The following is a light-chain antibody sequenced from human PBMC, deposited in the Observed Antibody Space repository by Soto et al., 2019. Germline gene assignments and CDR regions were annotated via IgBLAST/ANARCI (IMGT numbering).Light chain of an antibody. CDR1: ESVGSN. J-gene: IGKJ4*01. V-gene: IGKV3-15*01. Sequence: EVGMTQSPATLSVFPGERVTLSCRASESVGSNLAWYQQKPGQAPRLLIYGASTGATGVPARFSGSGSGTEITLTISSLQSEDFALYYCQQYNNWRTFGGGTKVEIE. CDR2: GAS. CDR3: QQYNNWRT.